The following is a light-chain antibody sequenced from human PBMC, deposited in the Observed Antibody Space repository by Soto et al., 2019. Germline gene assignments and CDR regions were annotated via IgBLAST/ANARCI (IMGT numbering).Light chain of an antibody. Sequence: DIQMTQSPSSVSASVGDRVTITCRASQGIRYWLAWYQQKPGKAPKILIKGASSLQTGVPSRFSGSGSGTDFTLTISSLEPEDFAVYYCQQRSNWPPLTFGGGTKVEIK. CDR3: QQRSNWPPLT. CDR2: GAS. V-gene: IGKV1-12*01. J-gene: IGKJ4*01. CDR1: QGIRYW.